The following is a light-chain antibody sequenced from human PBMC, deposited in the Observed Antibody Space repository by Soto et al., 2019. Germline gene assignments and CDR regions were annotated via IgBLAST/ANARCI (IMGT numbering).Light chain of an antibody. CDR1: QGVSSY. Sequence: AIRMTQSPSSFSASTGDRVTITCRASQGVSSYLAWYQQKPGEAPKLLIYGASILQSGVPSRFSGSGSGTDFTLTISRLQSEDFATYYCEQYSDYPLTFGQGTRLEIK. V-gene: IGKV1-8*01. CDR2: GAS. CDR3: EQYSDYPLT. J-gene: IGKJ5*01.